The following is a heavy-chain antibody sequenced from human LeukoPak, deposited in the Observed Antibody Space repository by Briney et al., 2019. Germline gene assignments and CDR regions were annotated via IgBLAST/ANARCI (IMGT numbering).Heavy chain of an antibody. CDR1: GESFSGYY. D-gene: IGHD1-1*01. Sequence: PSETLSLTCAVYGESFSGYYWSWIRQPPGKGLEWIGEINHSGSTNYNPSLKSRVTISVDTSKNQFSLKLSSVTAADTAVYYCARGRSYNWNDFDPWGQGTLVTVSS. J-gene: IGHJ5*02. CDR2: INHSGST. V-gene: IGHV4-34*01. CDR3: ARGRSYNWNDFDP.